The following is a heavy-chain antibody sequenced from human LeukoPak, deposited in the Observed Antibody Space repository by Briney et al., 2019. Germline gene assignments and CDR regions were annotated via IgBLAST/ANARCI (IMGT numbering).Heavy chain of an antibody. CDR1: GFTFSNYG. D-gene: IGHD5-12*01. J-gene: IGHJ4*02. CDR2: IRYDGSIK. V-gene: IGHV3-30*02. CDR3: AKAWGYSGYDWGDWGVDY. Sequence: GGSLRLSCAASGFTFSNYGMHWVRQAPGKGLEWVAFIRYDGSIKYYADSVKGRFTVSRDNSKNTLYLQMNSLRAEDTAVYYCAKAWGYSGYDWGDWGVDYWGQGTLVTVSS.